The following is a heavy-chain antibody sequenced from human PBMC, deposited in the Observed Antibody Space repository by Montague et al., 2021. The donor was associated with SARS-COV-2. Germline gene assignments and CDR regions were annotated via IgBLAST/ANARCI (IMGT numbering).Heavy chain of an antibody. D-gene: IGHD2-15*01. V-gene: IGHV4-59*01. Sequence: SETLSLTCAVSGGSISSYYWNWIRQPPGKGLECIGYIYHSGSTTYNPSLKSRVTISVDTSKNQFSLKLRSVTAADTAVYYCARGLGYCSLGSYYFDPWGQGTLVTVSS. CDR1: GGSISSYY. J-gene: IGHJ5*02. CDR3: ARGLGYCSLGSYYFDP. CDR2: IYHSGST.